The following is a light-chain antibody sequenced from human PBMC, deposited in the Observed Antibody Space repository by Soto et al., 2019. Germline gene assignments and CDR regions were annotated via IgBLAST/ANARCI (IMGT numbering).Light chain of an antibody. J-gene: IGKJ4*01. Sequence: DIQMTQSPSSLSASVGDRVTITCRASQGISNFLAWYQQKPGKAPELLIYGASTLPSGVPSRFSGSGSGTDFTLAISSLQPEDAATYYWQKYNSAPLTFGGGTKVEIK. CDR2: GAS. CDR3: QKYNSAPLT. V-gene: IGKV1-27*01. CDR1: QGISNF.